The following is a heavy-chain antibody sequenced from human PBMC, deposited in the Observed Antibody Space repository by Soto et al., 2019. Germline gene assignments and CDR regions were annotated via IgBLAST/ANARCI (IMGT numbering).Heavy chain of an antibody. V-gene: IGHV1-8*01. Sequence: QVQLVQSGAEVKKPGASVKVSCKASGYTFTSYDINWVRQATGQGLEWMGWVNPNRGNTGYAQKFQGRVTMTRNTSISTAYMELSSMRSEDTSVYYCARVHVRSTIFGVVRTDAFDIWFQGTVVTVS. CDR1: GYTFTSYD. J-gene: IGHJ3*02. D-gene: IGHD3-3*01. CDR3: ARVHVRSTIFGVVRTDAFDI. CDR2: VNPNRGNT.